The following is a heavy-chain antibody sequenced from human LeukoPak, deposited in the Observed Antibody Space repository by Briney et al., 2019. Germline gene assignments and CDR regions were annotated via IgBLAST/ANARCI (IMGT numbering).Heavy chain of an antibody. Sequence: PGGSLRLSCAASGFTFSSYSMNWVRPAPGKGLEWVSSISSSSSYIYYADSVKGRFTISRDNAKNSLYLQMNSLRAEDTAVYYCARVVGATKGSLFDYWGQGTLVTVSS. D-gene: IGHD1-26*01. V-gene: IGHV3-21*01. CDR3: ARVVGATKGSLFDY. J-gene: IGHJ4*02. CDR1: GFTFSSYS. CDR2: ISSSSSYI.